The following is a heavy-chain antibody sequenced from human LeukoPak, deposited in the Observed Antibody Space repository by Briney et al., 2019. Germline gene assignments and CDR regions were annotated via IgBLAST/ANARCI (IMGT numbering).Heavy chain of an antibody. CDR1: GGSISSGGYY. V-gene: IGHV4-31*03. Sequence: PSETLSLTCTVSGGSISSGGYYWSWIRQHPGKGLEWIGYIYYSGSTYYNPSLKSRVTISVDTSKNQFSLKLSSVTAADTAVYYCATHLGGWYRSPFDYWGQGTLVTVSS. CDR2: IYYSGST. D-gene: IGHD6-19*01. CDR3: ATHLGGWYRSPFDY. J-gene: IGHJ4*02.